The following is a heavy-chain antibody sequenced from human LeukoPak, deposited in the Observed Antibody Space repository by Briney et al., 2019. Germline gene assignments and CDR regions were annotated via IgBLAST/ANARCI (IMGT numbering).Heavy chain of an antibody. CDR3: AKTVEQQLVPDYFAY. J-gene: IGHJ4*02. CDR1: VFTFINYD. CDR2: ISNDGSNK. Sequence: PGGSLRLSYAASVFTFINYDIHWARQAPGKGLEWLAVISNDGSNKYYADSVEGRFSIFRNNSKNKVNLQMNSLRTDDTAVYYCAKTVEQQLVPDYFAYWGQGTMVTVSS. V-gene: IGHV3-30*18. D-gene: IGHD6-13*01.